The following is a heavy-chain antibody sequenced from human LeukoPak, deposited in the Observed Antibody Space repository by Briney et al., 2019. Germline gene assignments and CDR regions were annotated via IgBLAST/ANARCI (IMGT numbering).Heavy chain of an antibody. V-gene: IGHV4-39*07. CDR1: GGSISSGGYY. D-gene: IGHD1-7*01. J-gene: IGHJ5*02. Sequence: ASETLSLTCTVSGGSISSGGYYWSWIRQPPGKGLEWIGEINHSGSTNYNPSLKSRVTISVDTSKNQFSLKLSSVTAADTAVYYCARNNWNFTDHPINNWFDPWGQGTLVTVSS. CDR2: INHSGST. CDR3: ARNNWNFTDHPINNWFDP.